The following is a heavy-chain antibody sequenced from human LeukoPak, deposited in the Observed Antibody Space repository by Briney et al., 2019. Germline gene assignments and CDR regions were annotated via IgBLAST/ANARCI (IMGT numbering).Heavy chain of an antibody. CDR2: INPSGGST. Sequence: ASVKVSCKASGYTFTSYYMHWVRQAPGQGLEWMGVINPSGGSTSYAQKFQGRVTMTRDTSTSTVYMELSSLRSEDTAVYYCARDSATPPGGDYWGQGTLVTVFS. D-gene: IGHD5-12*01. J-gene: IGHJ4*02. V-gene: IGHV1-46*01. CDR1: GYTFTSYY. CDR3: ARDSATPPGGDY.